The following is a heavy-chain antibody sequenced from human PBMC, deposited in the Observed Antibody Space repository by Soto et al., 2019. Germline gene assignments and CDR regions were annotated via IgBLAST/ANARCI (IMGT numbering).Heavy chain of an antibody. CDR1: GGSISSYY. Sequence: SETLSLTCTVSGGSISSYYWSWIRQPPGKGLEWIGYIYYSGSTNYNPSHKSRVTISVDTSKNQFSLKLSSVTAADTVVYYCARDQVPAALLGRFDPWGQGTLVTVSS. V-gene: IGHV4-59*01. CDR3: ARDQVPAALLGRFDP. CDR2: IYYSGST. J-gene: IGHJ5*02. D-gene: IGHD2-2*01.